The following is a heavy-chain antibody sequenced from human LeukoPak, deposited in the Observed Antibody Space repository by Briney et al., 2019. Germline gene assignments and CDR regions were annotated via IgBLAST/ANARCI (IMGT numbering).Heavy chain of an antibody. Sequence: GGSLRLSCAASGFTFSSYGMSWVRQAPGKGLEWVSAISGSGGSTYYADSVKGRFTISRDNSKNTLYLQMNSLRAEDTAVYYCAKVTSPPGVLWFGELLGLHYMDVWGKGTTVTISS. V-gene: IGHV3-23*01. D-gene: IGHD3-10*01. CDR1: GFTFSSYG. CDR2: ISGSGGST. J-gene: IGHJ6*03. CDR3: AKVTSPPGVLWFGELLGLHYMDV.